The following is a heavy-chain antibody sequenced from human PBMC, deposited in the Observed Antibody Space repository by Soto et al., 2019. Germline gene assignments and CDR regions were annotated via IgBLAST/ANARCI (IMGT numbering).Heavy chain of an antibody. V-gene: IGHV4-30-2*01. CDR2: IYQSGST. J-gene: IGHJ4*02. D-gene: IGHD6-19*01. CDR3: AGLYSSGWYFDY. CDR1: GGSISSGGYS. Sequence: QLQLQESGSGLVKPSQTLSLTCAVSGGSISSGGYSWSWIRQPPGKGLEWIGYIYQSGSTFYNPSLKSRVTRSLDRSKNQFSLKVSSVTAADTAVYYCAGLYSSGWYFDYWGQGTLVIVSS.